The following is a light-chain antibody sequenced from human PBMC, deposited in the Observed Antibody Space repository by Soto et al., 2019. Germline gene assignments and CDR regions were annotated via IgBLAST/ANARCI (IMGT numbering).Light chain of an antibody. J-gene: IGKJ4*01. V-gene: IGKV1-17*01. CDR1: QGIGDD. Sequence: DFQMTQSPSSLSASVGDRITITCRESQGIGDDLGWYQQRPGEAPKLLIYRASILPSGVPSRFSGSGSVTEFTLTISGLHPEDFATYFCLEHNTSPFTFGGGTKVEI. CDR3: LEHNTSPFT. CDR2: RAS.